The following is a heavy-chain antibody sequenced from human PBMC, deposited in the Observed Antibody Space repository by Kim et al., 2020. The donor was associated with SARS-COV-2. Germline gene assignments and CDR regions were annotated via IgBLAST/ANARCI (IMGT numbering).Heavy chain of an antibody. Sequence: SVKVSCKASGGTFSSYAISWVRQATGQGLEWMGGIIPIFGTANYAQKFQGRVTITADESTSTAYMELSSLRSEDTAVYYCARVLTAEGRGVPAATYYYYYGMDVWGQGTTVTVSS. D-gene: IGHD2-2*01. CDR2: IIPIFGTA. CDR3: ARVLTAEGRGVPAATYYYYYGMDV. CDR1: GGTFSSYA. V-gene: IGHV1-69*13. J-gene: IGHJ6*02.